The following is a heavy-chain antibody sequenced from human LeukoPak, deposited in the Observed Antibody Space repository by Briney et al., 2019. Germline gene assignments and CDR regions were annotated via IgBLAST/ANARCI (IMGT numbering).Heavy chain of an antibody. V-gene: IGHV3-23*01. Sequence: GGSLRLSCAASGFSFSTYAMTWVRQAPGKGLEWVSSIRPNGGNTYYADSVQGRFTISRDDSKNTLYLQMDSLRADDTAVYYCAKGLDWSSSAYPVDGCYWGHGTLVTVS. CDR3: AKGLDWSSSAYPVDGCY. CDR2: IRPNGGNT. D-gene: IGHD2-2*01. CDR1: GFSFSTYA. J-gene: IGHJ4*01.